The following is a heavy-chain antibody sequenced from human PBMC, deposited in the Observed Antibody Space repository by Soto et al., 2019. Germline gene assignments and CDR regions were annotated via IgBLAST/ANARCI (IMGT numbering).Heavy chain of an antibody. CDR3: ARDLGLLKSLFDY. V-gene: IGHV3-21*01. D-gene: IGHD3-16*01. J-gene: IGHJ4*02. Sequence: PGGSLRLSGLASGFSFNSFNMNWIRRAPGRGLEWVASISVSGDNIYYADSVQDRFTISRNNSKRSVFLYLSSLRVEDTAVYYCARDLGLLKSLFDYWGQGTLVTVSS. CDR1: GFSFNSFN. CDR2: ISVSGDNI.